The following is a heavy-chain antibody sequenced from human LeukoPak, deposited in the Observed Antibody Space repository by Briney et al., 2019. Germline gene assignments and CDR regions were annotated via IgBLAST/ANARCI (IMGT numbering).Heavy chain of an antibody. J-gene: IGHJ4*02. CDR3: ARDLVVPAAMGYFDY. V-gene: IGHV3-7*03. Sequence: GGSLRLSCAASGFTFSTYWMSWLRQAPGKGLEWVANMKPDGGEIYYVDSVKGRFTISRDNSKNSLYLQMNSLRAEDTAVYYCARDLVVPAAMGYFDYWGRGTLVTVFS. CDR2: MKPDGGEI. D-gene: IGHD2-2*01. CDR1: GFTFSTYW.